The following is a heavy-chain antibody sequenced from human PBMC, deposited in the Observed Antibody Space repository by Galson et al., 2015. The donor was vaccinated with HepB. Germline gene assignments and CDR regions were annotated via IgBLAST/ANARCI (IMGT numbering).Heavy chain of an antibody. CDR3: ARDQYAGYSSSWYYYYYGMDV. D-gene: IGHD6-13*01. CDR1: GYTFTSYG. Sequence: SVKVSCKASGYTFTSYGISWVQQAPGQGLEWMGWISAYNGNTNYAQKLQGRVTMTTDTSTSTAYMELRSLRSDDTAVYYCARDQYAGYSSSWYYYYYGMDVWGQGTTVTVSS. V-gene: IGHV1-18*04. CDR2: ISAYNGNT. J-gene: IGHJ6*02.